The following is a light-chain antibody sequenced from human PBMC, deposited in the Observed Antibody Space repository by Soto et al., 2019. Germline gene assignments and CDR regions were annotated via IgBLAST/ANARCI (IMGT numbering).Light chain of an antibody. J-gene: IGKJ1*01. V-gene: IGKV1-27*01. CDR2: AAS. CDR3: QKYNSVPRT. Sequence: DLQMTQSPSSLSASVGDRVTIACRASQGISNYVAWYQQKPGKVPKLLIYAASTLHSGVPSRFSGSGSGTDFTLTISSLQPEDVATYYCQKYNSVPRTFGQGTKVEIK. CDR1: QGISNY.